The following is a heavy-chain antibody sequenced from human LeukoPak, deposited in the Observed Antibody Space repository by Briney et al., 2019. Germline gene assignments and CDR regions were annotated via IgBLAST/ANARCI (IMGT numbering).Heavy chain of an antibody. D-gene: IGHD3-16*01. V-gene: IGHV4-39*02. J-gene: IGHJ2*01. CDR2: VSYGGST. CDR1: GGSISSSSHC. CDR3: ARDRRTLYSHRYFDL. Sequence: SETLSLTCTVSGGSISSSSHCWGWIRQPPGKGLEWIGIVSYGGSTHSSPSLKSRVTLAVDTSRNQFSLKLTSVTAADTAVYYCARDRRTLYSHRYFDLWGRGTLVTVSS.